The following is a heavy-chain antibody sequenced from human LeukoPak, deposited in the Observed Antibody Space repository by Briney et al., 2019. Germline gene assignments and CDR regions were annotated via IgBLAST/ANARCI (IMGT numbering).Heavy chain of an antibody. Sequence: GGSLRLSCAASGFTFDAYAMSWVRQTPGKGPEWVSSINWIGSSTSYADSVKGRFTISRDNAKNYLYLQMNSLRAEDTALYYCAGRLGDLSPWDYWGQGTLVTVSS. D-gene: IGHD3-16*02. V-gene: IGHV3-20*04. CDR3: AGRLGDLSPWDY. CDR1: GFTFDAYA. J-gene: IGHJ4*02. CDR2: INWIGSST.